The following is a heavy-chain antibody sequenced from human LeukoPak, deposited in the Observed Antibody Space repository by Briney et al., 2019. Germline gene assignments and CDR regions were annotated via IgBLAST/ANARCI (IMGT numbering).Heavy chain of an antibody. V-gene: IGHV4-59*08. CDR2: IYYSGST. CDR3: ARHVVLLTGRSSYYYYGMDV. Sequence: SETLSLTCAVYGGSFSGYYWSWIRRPPGKGLEWIGYIYYSGSTNYNPSLKSRVTISVDTSKNQFSLKLSSVTAADTAVYYCARHVVLLTGRSSYYYYGMDVWGQGTTVTVSS. D-gene: IGHD3-9*01. J-gene: IGHJ6*02. CDR1: GGSFSGYY.